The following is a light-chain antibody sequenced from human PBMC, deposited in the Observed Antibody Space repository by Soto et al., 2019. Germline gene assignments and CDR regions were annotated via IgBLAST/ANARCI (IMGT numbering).Light chain of an antibody. J-gene: IGLJ2*01. CDR2: DVN. Sequence: QSVLTQPASVSGSPGQSITISCTGTSSDVGGYKYVSWYQQHPGKAPKLMIYDVNNRPSGVSNRFSGSKSGNTASLTISGLQAEDEADYYCSSYTSSSPLVFGGGTKLTVL. CDR1: SSDVGGYKY. V-gene: IGLV2-14*01. CDR3: SSYTSSSPLV.